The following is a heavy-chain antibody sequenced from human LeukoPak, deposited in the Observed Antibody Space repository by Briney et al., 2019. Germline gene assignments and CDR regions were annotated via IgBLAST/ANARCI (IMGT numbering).Heavy chain of an antibody. CDR2: SIPILGIA. CDR1: GGTFSSYA. V-gene: IGHV1-69*04. CDR3: ARGLVVVAATPYWFDP. J-gene: IGHJ5*02. D-gene: IGHD2-15*01. Sequence: SVTVSCKSPGGTFSSYAISWVRQPPGQGLEWMGRSIPILGIAKYAQKFQGRVTITADKSTSTAYMELSSLKSEETAVFYWARGLVVVAATPYWFDPWGQGTLVTVSS.